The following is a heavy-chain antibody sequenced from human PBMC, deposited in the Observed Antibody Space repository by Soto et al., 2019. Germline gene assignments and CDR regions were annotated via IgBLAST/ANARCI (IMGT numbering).Heavy chain of an antibody. D-gene: IGHD3-22*01. CDR1: GFTFSTYA. CDR3: AREGHYYDSSGPNWFDP. J-gene: IGHJ5*02. Sequence: GGSLRLSCAASGFTFSTYAMSWVRLAPGKGLEWVSAISGSGGSTHYAGSVKGRFTISRDNAKNSLYLQMNSLRAEDTAVYYCAREGHYYDSSGPNWFDPWGQGTLVTVSS. V-gene: IGHV3-23*01. CDR2: ISGSGGST.